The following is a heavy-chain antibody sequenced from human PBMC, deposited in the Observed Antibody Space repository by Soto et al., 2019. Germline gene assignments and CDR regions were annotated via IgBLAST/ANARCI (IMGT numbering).Heavy chain of an antibody. CDR2: IYYSGNG. CDR3: ATHPTVTTRADHHYGMDV. Sequence: SQTLSLTCTVSGGSIGSNSYYWGWIRQPPEKGLEWIGNIYYSGNGYYNPSLKSRCTISVDTSKNQFSLKLSSVTAAETALYYCATHPTVTTRADHHYGMDVWEQETTVTVSS. D-gene: IGHD4-4*01. V-gene: IGHV4-39*01. CDR1: GGSIGSNSYY. J-gene: IGHJ6*01.